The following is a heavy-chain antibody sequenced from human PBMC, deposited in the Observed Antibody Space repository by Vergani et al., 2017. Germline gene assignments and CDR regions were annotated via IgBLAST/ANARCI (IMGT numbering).Heavy chain of an antibody. J-gene: IGHJ6*03. CDR1: GGSFTSYH. D-gene: IGHD4-11*01. V-gene: IGHV4-34*01. Sequence: QVQLQQWCGGLLKPSETLSLTCVVNGGSFTSYHWTWIRQSPGEGLEWVGDIDHTGRPDYNPSLKSRLTMSVDKSRNQFSLTLTSVTATDTAIYFCARVNTETNGHLYYYYYMDVWGQGTAVTVS. CDR2: IDHTGRP. CDR3: ARVNTETNGHLYYYYYMDV.